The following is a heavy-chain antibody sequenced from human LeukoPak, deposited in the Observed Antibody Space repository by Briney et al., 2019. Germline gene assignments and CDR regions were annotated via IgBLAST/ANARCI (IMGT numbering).Heavy chain of an antibody. CDR2: ISYDGSNK. Sequence: GGSLRLSCAASGFTFSSHGMHWARQAPGKGLEWVTFISYDGSNKDYADSVKGGFTISRDNSKNTLYLQVDRLRPEDTAVYCCARGGAAGIYGMDVWGQGAIMTVTS. V-gene: IGHV3-30*02. D-gene: IGHD6-13*01. CDR1: GFTFSSHG. J-gene: IGHJ6*02. CDR3: ARGGAAGIYGMDV.